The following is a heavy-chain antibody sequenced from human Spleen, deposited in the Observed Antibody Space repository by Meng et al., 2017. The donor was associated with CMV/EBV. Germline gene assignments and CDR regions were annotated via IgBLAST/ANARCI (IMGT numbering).Heavy chain of an antibody. J-gene: IGHJ5*02. CDR2: IIPILGIA. Sequence: TFSSYHISWVRQAPGQGLEWMGRIIPILGIANYAQKFQGRVTITADKSTSTAYMELSSLRSEDTAVYYCARDGYYGSGSYGDWFDPWGQGTLVTVSS. CDR1: TFSSYH. CDR3: ARDGYYGSGSYGDWFDP. D-gene: IGHD3-10*01. V-gene: IGHV1-69*04.